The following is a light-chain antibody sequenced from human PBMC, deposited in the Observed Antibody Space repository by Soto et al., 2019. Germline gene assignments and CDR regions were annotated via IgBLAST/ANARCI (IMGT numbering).Light chain of an antibody. J-gene: IGKJ4*01. Sequence: DIVMTQSPDSLAVSLGERATINCRSSQSVLYTPNNKNYLAWYQQKPGQPPKLLMYWASSRESGVPDRFSGSGSGTDFTLNISRVQAEDVAVYYCQQYYSPPLTFGGGTKVEIK. V-gene: IGKV4-1*01. CDR1: QSVLYTPNNKNY. CDR3: QQYYSPPLT. CDR2: WAS.